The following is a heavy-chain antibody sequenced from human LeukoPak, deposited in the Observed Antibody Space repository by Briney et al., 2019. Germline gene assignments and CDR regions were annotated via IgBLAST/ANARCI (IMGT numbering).Heavy chain of an antibody. CDR2: IGPRNGDT. J-gene: IGHJ5*02. V-gene: IGHV1-2*02. CDR3: TRDGWFGDLQYSHRNWFDP. D-gene: IGHD3-10*01. CDR1: GYTFTGYY. Sequence: ASVKLSCKASGYTFTGYYLHWVRQAPGLGLEWMGWIGPRNGDTSYAQKFQGRVTMTWDTSISTVYMELSGLTSDDTAVYYCTRDGWFGDLQYSHRNWFDPWGQGTLVTVSS.